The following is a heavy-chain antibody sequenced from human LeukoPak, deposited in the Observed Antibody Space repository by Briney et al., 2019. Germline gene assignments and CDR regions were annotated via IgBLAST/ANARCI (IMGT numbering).Heavy chain of an antibody. CDR2: IFYTGSI. D-gene: IGHD3-22*01. V-gene: IGHV4-39*01. J-gene: IGHJ4*02. CDR3: ARLDTYYYDSSGYPVVDY. CDR1: GGLISSNPFF. Sequence: SETLSLTCSVSGGLISSNPFFWGWVRQPPEKGLEWIGSIFYTGSIYYNPSLKSRVTFFEDSSKNQFSLKLSSVTAADTAVYYCARLDTYYYDSSGYPVVDYWGQGTLVTVSS.